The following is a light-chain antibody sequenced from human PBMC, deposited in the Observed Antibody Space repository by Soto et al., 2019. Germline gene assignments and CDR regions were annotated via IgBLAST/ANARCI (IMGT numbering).Light chain of an antibody. CDR3: QHYGSSVWT. Sequence: EIVLTQSPGTLSLSPGERATLSCRASQSISATYLAWYQQKPGQAPRLVIYDTSRGATGIPDRFSGSGPGADFTLTISRLEPEDFAVYYCQHYGSSVWTFGQGTKVDIK. J-gene: IGKJ1*01. CDR1: QSISATY. CDR2: DTS. V-gene: IGKV3-20*01.